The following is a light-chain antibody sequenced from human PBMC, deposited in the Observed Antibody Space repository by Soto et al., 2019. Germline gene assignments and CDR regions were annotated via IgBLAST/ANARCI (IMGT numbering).Light chain of an antibody. CDR3: CSSAPDSTYV. CDR1: SSDVGAYNS. J-gene: IGLJ7*01. Sequence: QSVLAQPASVSGSPGQSITLSCTGTSSDVGAYNSVSWYQQHPHKAPQVIIYKGTQRPSGVSNRFSGSTSGNAASLTISGLQADDEADYFCCSSAPDSTYVFGGGTQLTVL. CDR2: KGT. V-gene: IGLV2-23*01.